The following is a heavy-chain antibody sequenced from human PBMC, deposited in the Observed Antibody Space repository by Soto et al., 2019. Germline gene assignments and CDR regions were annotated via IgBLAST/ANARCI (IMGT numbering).Heavy chain of an antibody. D-gene: IGHD3-10*01. CDR2: INGGNGGT. Sequence: EVQLLESGGGLVQPGGSLRLSCAASGFTFTKHAMTWVRQAPGKGLEWISTINGGNGGTYYTDSVKGRFTISRDNFKSTMYLQMDSLRSEATAIYYCARGDVMLVASITSLNDHWGQGTLVTVSS. CDR1: GFTFTKHA. V-gene: IGHV3-23*01. J-gene: IGHJ4*02. CDR3: ARGDVMLVASITSLNDH.